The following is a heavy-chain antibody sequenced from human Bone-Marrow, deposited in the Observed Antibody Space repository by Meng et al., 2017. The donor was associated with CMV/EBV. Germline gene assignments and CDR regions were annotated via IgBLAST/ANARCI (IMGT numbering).Heavy chain of an antibody. CDR2: ISAYNGNT. J-gene: IGHJ3*02. Sequence: VSCKASGYTFTSYGISWVRQAPGQGLEWMGWISAYNGNTNYAQKLQGRVTMTTDTSTSTAYMELRSLRSDDTAVYYCARGAVVTPQGGNAFDIWGQGTMVTVSS. D-gene: IGHD4-23*01. CDR3: ARGAVVTPQGGNAFDI. CDR1: GYTFTSYG. V-gene: IGHV1-18*01.